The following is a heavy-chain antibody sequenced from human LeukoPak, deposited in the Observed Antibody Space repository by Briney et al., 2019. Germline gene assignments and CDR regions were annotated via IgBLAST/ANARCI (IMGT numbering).Heavy chain of an antibody. J-gene: IGHJ5*02. CDR3: AGHYDFWSGSENWFDP. V-gene: IGHV3-9*01. CDR1: GFTFDDYA. Sequence: GGSLRLSCAASGFTFDDYAMHWVRQAPGKGLEWVSGISWNSGSIGYADSVKGRFTISRDNAKNSLYLQMNSLRAEDTAVYYCAGHYDFWSGSENWFDPWGQGTLVTVSS. D-gene: IGHD3-3*01. CDR2: ISWNSGSI.